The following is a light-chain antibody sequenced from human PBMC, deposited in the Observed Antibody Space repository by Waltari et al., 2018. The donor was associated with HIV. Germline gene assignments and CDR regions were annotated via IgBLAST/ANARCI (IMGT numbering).Light chain of an antibody. CDR3: QQRSNWPPIT. CDR1: QSVSSY. Sequence: EIVLTQSPATLSLSPGERATLYCRASQSVSSYLAWYQQKPGRAPRLLIYDASNRATGIPARFSGSGSGTDFTLSISSLEPEDFAVYYCQQRSNWPPITFGQGTRLEIK. J-gene: IGKJ5*01. V-gene: IGKV3-11*01. CDR2: DAS.